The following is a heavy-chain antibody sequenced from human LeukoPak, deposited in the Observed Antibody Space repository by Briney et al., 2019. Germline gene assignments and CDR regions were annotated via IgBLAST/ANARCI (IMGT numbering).Heavy chain of an antibody. J-gene: IGHJ2*01. CDR3: STRNILAWYFDL. CDR2: IYSSGSV. CDR1: GGSVSSSRYY. Sequence: SETLSLTCTVSGGSVSSSRYYWGWIRQPPGKGLEWIGSIYSSGSVYYNPSLKSRVTISLDTSKNQFSLKLSSVTAADTAVYYCSTRNILAWYFDLWGRGTLVTVSS. V-gene: IGHV4-39*01. D-gene: IGHD3-9*01.